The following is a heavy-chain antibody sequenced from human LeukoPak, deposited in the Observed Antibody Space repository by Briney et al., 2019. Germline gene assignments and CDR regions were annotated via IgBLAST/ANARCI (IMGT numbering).Heavy chain of an antibody. CDR3: ARGGSTMVTPYSFDY. CDR2: IYPGDSDT. Sequence: GESLKISCKGSGYSFTSYWIGWVRQLPGKGLEWMGIIYPGDSDTRYSPSFQGQVTISADKSISTAYLQWSSLKASDTAMYYCARGGSTMVTPYSFDYWGQGTLVTVSS. D-gene: IGHD3-10*01. V-gene: IGHV5-51*01. J-gene: IGHJ4*02. CDR1: GYSFTSYW.